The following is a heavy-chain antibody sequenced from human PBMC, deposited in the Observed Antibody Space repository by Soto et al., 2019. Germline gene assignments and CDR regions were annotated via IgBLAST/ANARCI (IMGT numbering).Heavy chain of an antibody. CDR1: GFAFSSEW. CDR3: TSDTFGARDS. Sequence: LRLSCAASGFAFSSEWMHWVRQAPGKGLVWVSRIDPYDTGITYADSVKGRFTISRDNAKNTLYLQMNSLRAEDTAVYYCTSDTFGARDSWGQGTLVTVSS. V-gene: IGHV3-74*01. CDR2: IDPYDTGI. J-gene: IGHJ4*02. D-gene: IGHD2-15*01.